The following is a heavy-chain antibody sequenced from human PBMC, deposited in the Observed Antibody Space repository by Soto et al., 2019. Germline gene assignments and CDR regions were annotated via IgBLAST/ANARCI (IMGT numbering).Heavy chain of an antibody. CDR1: GFAFSSEW. CDR3: TSDTFGARDS. Sequence: LRLSCAASGFAFSSEWMHWVRQAPGKGLVWVSRIDPYDTGITYADSVKGRFTISRDNAKNTLYLQMNSLRAEDTAVYYCTSDTFGARDSWGQGTLVTVSS. V-gene: IGHV3-74*01. CDR2: IDPYDTGI. J-gene: IGHJ4*02. D-gene: IGHD2-15*01.